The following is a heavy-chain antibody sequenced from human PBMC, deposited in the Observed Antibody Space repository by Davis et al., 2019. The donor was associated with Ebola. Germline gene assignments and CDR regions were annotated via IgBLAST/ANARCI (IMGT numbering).Heavy chain of an antibody. CDR1: GGTFSSYA. V-gene: IGHV1-69*13. J-gene: IGHJ6*02. CDR3: ARVYSYGYRALPNGMDV. CDR2: IIPIFGTA. Sequence: SVKVSCKASGGTFSSYAISWVRQDPGQGLEWMGGIIPIFGTANYAQKFQGRVTITADESTSTAYMELSSLRSEDTAVYYCARVYSYGYRALPNGMDVWGQGTTVTVSS. D-gene: IGHD5-18*01.